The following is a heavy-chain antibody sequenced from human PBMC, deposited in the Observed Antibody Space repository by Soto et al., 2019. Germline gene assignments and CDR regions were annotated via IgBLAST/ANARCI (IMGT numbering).Heavy chain of an antibody. J-gene: IGHJ6*02. CDR3: GYRRGAAPYYYYYGMDV. CDR1: GFSLTTSGVG. D-gene: IGHD3-10*01. CDR2: IYWDDEK. V-gene: IGHV2-5*02. Sequence: QITLKESGPTLVKPTQTLTLTCTFSGFSLTTSGVGVGWIRQPPGKALEWLALIYWDDEKRYSPSLKSRLTIAKDTSKNQVVLTVTNMDPVDTATYYCGYRRGAAPYYYYYGMDVWGQGTTVTVSS.